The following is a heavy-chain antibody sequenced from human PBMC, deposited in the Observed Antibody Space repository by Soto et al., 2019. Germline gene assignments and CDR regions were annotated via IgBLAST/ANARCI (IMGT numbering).Heavy chain of an antibody. CDR2: IYHSGST. CDR1: GGSISSGGYS. V-gene: IGHV4-30-2*01. Sequence: SETLSLTCAVSGGSISSGGYSWSWIRQPPGKGLEWIGYIYHSGSTYYNPSLKSRVTISVDRSKNQFSLKLSSVTAADTAVYYCARVNYDILTGYYGEFDYWGQGTLVTVSS. D-gene: IGHD3-9*01. J-gene: IGHJ4*02. CDR3: ARVNYDILTGYYGEFDY.